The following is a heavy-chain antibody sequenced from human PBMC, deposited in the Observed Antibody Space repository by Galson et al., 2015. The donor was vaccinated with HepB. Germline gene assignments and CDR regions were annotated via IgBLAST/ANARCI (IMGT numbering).Heavy chain of an antibody. CDR1: GYSFTSYF. V-gene: IGHV1-46*01. D-gene: IGHD1-7*01. CDR3: ARDKQLELLGSSFDY. CDR2: INPSDGTT. J-gene: IGHJ4*02. Sequence: SVKVSCKASGYSFTSYFFHWVRQAPGQGLEWMGIINPSDGTTNYAQRFQGRVTMAKDKSTSTVYMELISLRSEDTAMYYCARDKQLELLGSSFDYWGQGTLVTVSS.